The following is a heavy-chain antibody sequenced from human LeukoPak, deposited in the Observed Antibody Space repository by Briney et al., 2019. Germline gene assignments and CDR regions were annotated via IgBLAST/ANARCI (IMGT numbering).Heavy chain of an antibody. Sequence: GRSLRLSCAASGFTFSTTEMGCARQAAGGGRGWVSYISRGGSTTYYADSVTGRVTISRDNAKNSLYLQMNSLRAEQRAVYYCARVQQPSGIQGYYYGLDVWGQGTTVTVSS. CDR1: GFTFSTTE. CDR3: ARVQQPSGIQGYYYGLDV. D-gene: IGHD6-13*01. CDR2: ISRGGSTT. J-gene: IGHJ6*02. V-gene: IGHV3-48*03.